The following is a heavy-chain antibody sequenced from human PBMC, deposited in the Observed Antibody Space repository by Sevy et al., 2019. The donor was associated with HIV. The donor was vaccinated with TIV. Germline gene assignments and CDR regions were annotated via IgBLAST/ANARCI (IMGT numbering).Heavy chain of an antibody. D-gene: IGHD3-22*01. Sequence: GGSLRLSCAASGLSVSDNYMNWVRQAPGKGLELVSVIYSDGRTYYADSVKGGFSISRDNSKNTLYLHMNNLRTEDTAVYYCAGDRYDDASGYYYYYYGMDVWGQGTTVTVSS. J-gene: IGHJ6*02. CDR1: GLSVSDNY. V-gene: IGHV3-66*01. CDR2: IYSDGRT. CDR3: AGDRYDDASGYYYYYYGMDV.